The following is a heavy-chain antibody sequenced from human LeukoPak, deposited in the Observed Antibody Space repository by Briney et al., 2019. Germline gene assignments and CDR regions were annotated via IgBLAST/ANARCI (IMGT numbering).Heavy chain of an antibody. J-gene: IGHJ4*02. CDR2: INGRGDTI. CDR1: GFTFSSYE. D-gene: IGHD5-18*01. V-gene: IGHV3-48*03. Sequence: GGSLRLSCAASGFTFSSYEMHWVRQAPGKGLEWVSYINGRGDTIYYADSVKGRFTISRDDAKNSLYLQMNSLRTEDTAVYYCVREGYYYFDYWGQGTLVSVSS. CDR3: VREGYYYFDY.